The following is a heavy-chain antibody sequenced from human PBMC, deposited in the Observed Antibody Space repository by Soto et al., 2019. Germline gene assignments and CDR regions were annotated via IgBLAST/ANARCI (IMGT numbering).Heavy chain of an antibody. Sequence: PSETLSLTCTVSGGSISSYYWSWIRQPAGKGLEWIGRIYTSGSTNYNPSLKSRVTMSVNTSKNQFSLTMISVTAADTAVYYCARGDCSSTSCYMKFWFEPWGHGTLVTVSS. CDR1: GGSISSYY. D-gene: IGHD2-2*02. J-gene: IGHJ5*02. CDR2: IYTSGST. CDR3: ARGDCSSTSCYMKFWFEP. V-gene: IGHV4-4*07.